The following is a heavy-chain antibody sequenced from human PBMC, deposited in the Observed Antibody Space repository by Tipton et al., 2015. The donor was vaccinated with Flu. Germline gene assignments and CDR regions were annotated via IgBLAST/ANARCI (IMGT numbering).Heavy chain of an antibody. V-gene: IGHV4-61*02. CDR2: IYTSGST. CDR1: GGSIRSGAYF. D-gene: IGHD3-22*01. J-gene: IGHJ4*02. CDR3: ASGYYYRGDY. Sequence: TLSLTCIVSGGSIRSGAYFWSWIRQHPGKGLEWIGRIYTSGSTDYNPSLKSRVTISVDTSKNQFSLKLSSVTAADTAVYYCASGYYYRGDYWGQGTLVTVSS.